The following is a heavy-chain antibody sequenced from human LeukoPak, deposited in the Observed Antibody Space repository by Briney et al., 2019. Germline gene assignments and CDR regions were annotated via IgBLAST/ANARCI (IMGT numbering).Heavy chain of an antibody. CDR2: IHYSGST. V-gene: IGHV4-61*01. D-gene: IGHD6-13*01. Sequence: SETLSLTCIISDDSISSSTYYWSWIRQPPEKGLEWIGYIHYSGSTSYNPSLKSRVTMSVDTSNDQFSLKVSSVTAADTAVYYCARGGSSWYADYWGQGTLVTVSS. CDR3: ARGGSSWYADY. CDR1: DDSISSSTYY. J-gene: IGHJ4*02.